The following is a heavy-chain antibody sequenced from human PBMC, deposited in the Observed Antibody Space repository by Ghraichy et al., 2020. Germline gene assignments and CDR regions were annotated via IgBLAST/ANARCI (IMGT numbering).Heavy chain of an antibody. CDR2: IYYSGST. V-gene: IGHV4-59*08. J-gene: IGHJ4*02. Sequence: SETLSLTCTVSGGSISSYYWSWIRQPPGKGLEWIGYIYYSGSTNYNPSLKSRVTISVDTSKNQFSLKLSSVTAADTAVYYCARHGRRHLRLLEGPPDYWGQGTLVTVSS. D-gene: IGHD1-26*01. CDR1: GGSISSYY. CDR3: ARHGRRHLRLLEGPPDY.